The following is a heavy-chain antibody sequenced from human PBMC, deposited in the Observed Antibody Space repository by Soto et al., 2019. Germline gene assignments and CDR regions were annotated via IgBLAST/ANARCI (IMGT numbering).Heavy chain of an antibody. CDR2: IYWDDDK. Sequence: QITLNESGPTVVKPTETLTLTCTFSGFSLTTSGVGVGWVRQSPGKAPEWLAFIYWDDDKRYSTSLKSRLTITKDTSKNQVVLTTANVDPADTATYYCAHRVLRSVFGLVTTTAIYFDFWGQGTPVFVSS. CDR1: GFSLTTSGVG. D-gene: IGHD3-3*01. CDR3: AHRVLRSVFGLVTTTAIYFDF. V-gene: IGHV2-5*02. J-gene: IGHJ4*02.